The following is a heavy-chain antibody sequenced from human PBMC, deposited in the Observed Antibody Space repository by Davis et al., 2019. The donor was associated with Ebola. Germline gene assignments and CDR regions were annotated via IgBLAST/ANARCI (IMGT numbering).Heavy chain of an antibody. CDR1: GFTFSSYW. D-gene: IGHD4-17*01. V-gene: IGHV3-74*01. CDR2: INSDGSST. CDR3: AKNPKYGDYRYADF. Sequence: GESLKISCAASGFTFSSYWMHWVRQAPGKGLVWVSRINSDGSSTSYADSVKGRFTISRDNAKNTLYLQMNSLRAEDTAVYYCAKNPKYGDYRYADFWGQGTLVTVSS. J-gene: IGHJ4*02.